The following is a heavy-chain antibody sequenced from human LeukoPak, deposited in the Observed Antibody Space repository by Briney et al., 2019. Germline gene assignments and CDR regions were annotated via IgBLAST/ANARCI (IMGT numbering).Heavy chain of an antibody. CDR2: INPNTGAM. V-gene: IGHV1-2*02. CDR3: ARDRVGSGWPRPWYFEF. J-gene: IGHJ4*02. Sequence: ASMKVSCKPSGYTFTGYYLHWMRQAPGQALEWMGWINPNTGAMIYAQKFEGRVTLSRDTSISTTYMELTSLRSDDTAVYYCARDRVGSGWPRPWYFEFWGQGTLVTVSS. CDR1: GYTFTGYY. D-gene: IGHD6-19*01.